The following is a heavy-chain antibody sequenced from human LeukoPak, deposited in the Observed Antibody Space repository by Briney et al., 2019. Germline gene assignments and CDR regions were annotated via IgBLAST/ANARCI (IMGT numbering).Heavy chain of an antibody. CDR3: ARGPNYSNYGSAYYYYMDV. V-gene: IGHV1-8*03. CDR1: GHTLTNYD. D-gene: IGHD4-11*01. CDR2: MNPQSGHT. Sequence: ASVTVSCKASGHTLTNYDINWVRQATGQGLEWMGWMNPQSGHTVYAQTFQGRVTITRDTSITTAYMVLSSLRSEDTAVYYCARGPNYSNYGSAYYYYMDVWGKGTTVTVSS. J-gene: IGHJ6*03.